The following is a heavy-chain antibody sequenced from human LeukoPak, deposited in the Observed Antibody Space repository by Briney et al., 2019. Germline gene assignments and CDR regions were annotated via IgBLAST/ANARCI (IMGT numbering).Heavy chain of an antibody. D-gene: IGHD1-26*01. J-gene: IGHJ4*02. CDR1: EFTFSAYW. CDR2: IKQDGSEK. V-gene: IGHV3-7*01. Sequence: GGSLRLSCTGSEFTFSAYWMSWVRQAPGKGLEWVANIKQDGSEKYYVDSVKGRFTVSRDNAQNSLYLQMNSLRAEDTAVYYCARDPGGTFDYWGQGTLVTVSS. CDR3: ARDPGGTFDY.